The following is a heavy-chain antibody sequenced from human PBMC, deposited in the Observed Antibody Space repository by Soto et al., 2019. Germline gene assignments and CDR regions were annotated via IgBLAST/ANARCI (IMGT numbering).Heavy chain of an antibody. CDR1: GYTFTSYA. V-gene: IGHV1-3*01. J-gene: IGHJ4*02. CDR2: INAGNGNT. CDR3: ARVSAGVVAAKGRFDY. Sequence: ASVKVSCKASGYTFTSYAMHWVRQAPGQRLEWMGWINAGNGNTKYSQKFQGRVTITRDTSASTAYMELSSLRSEDTAVYYCARVSAGVVAAKGRFDYWGQGTXVTVSS. D-gene: IGHD2-15*01.